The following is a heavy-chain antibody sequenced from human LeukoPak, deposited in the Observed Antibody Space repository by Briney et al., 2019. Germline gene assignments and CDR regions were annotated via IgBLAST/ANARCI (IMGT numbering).Heavy chain of an antibody. V-gene: IGHV5-51*01. CDR2: IYPGNSDT. CDR3: ATHSSAWGGSIVVATGLEP. Sequence: GAPLKISCKASGYSFTRYLIGWVRQLPGKGLELMVIIYPGNSDTRYNPSFQGHVTISDDKSISTAYLQWSSLKASDTAMYYCATHSSAWGGSIVVATGLEPWGQGTLVSVSS. CDR1: GYSFTRYL. J-gene: IGHJ5*02. D-gene: IGHD2-21*01.